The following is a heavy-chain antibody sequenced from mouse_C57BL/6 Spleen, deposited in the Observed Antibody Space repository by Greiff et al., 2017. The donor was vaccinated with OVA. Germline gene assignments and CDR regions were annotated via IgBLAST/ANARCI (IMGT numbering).Heavy chain of an antibody. CDR3: GREKTAQATFDY. D-gene: IGHD3-2*02. J-gene: IGHJ2*01. V-gene: IGHV1-80*01. CDR1: GYAFSSYW. Sequence: QVQLQQSGAELVKPGASVKISCKASGYAFSSYWMNWVKQRPGKGLEWIGQIYPGDGDTNYNGKFKGKATLTADKSSSTAYMQLSSLTSEDSAVYFCGREKTAQATFDYWGQGTTLTVSS. CDR2: IYPGDGDT.